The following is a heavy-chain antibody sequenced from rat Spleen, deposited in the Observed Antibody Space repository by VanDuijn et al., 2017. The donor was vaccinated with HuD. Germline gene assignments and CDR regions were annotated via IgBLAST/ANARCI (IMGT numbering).Heavy chain of an antibody. J-gene: IGHJ3*01. Sequence: EVQLVESGGGLVQPGRSLKLSCVASGFTFNNYWMPWIRQAPGKGLEWVASITNTGGNTYSPDSVKGRLTISRDNAKSTLYLQMDSLRSEDTATYYCTRGEFGVRGWFAYWGQGTLVTVSS. V-gene: IGHV5-31*01. D-gene: IGHD4-3*01. CDR2: ITNTGGNT. CDR1: GFTFNNYW. CDR3: TRGEFGVRGWFAY.